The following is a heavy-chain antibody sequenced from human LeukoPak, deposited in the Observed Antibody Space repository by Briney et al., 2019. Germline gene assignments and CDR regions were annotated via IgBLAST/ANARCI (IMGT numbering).Heavy chain of an antibody. D-gene: IGHD2-2*02. CDR3: ARRYTASPGERFDY. CDR2: IYCSGST. CDR1: GGSISSYY. Sequence: SETLSLTCTVSGGSISSYYWSWIRQPPGKGLEWIGHIYCSGSTHYNPSLKSRVTISVDTSKNQFSLKLSSVTAADTAVYYCARRYTASPGERFDYWGQGTLVTVSS. V-gene: IGHV4-59*08. J-gene: IGHJ4*02.